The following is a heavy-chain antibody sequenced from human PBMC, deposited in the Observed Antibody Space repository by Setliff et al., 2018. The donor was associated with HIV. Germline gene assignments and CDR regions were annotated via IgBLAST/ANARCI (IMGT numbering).Heavy chain of an antibody. J-gene: IGHJ5*02. V-gene: IGHV4-39*01. CDR3: ARYTTKLDWFDP. CDR1: GGSISSSSYY. CDR2: IYYSGST. Sequence: SETLSLTCTVSGGSISSSSYYWGWIRQPPGKGLEWIGSIYYSGSTYYDPSLKSRVTIFVDTSKTQFYLKLRSVTASDTAVYYCARYTTKLDWFDPWGQGTLVTVSS. D-gene: IGHD1-1*01.